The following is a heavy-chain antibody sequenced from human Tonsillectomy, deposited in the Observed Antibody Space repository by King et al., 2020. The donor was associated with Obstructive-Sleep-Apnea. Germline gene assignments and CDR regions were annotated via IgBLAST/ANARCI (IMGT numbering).Heavy chain of an antibody. J-gene: IGHJ4*02. CDR2: INHSGST. CDR3: VRGGNSYGSPYYFDY. CDR1: GGSFSGYY. V-gene: IGHV4-34*01. D-gene: IGHD5-18*01. Sequence: VQLQQWGAGLLKPSEPLSLTCAVYGGSFSGYYWSWLRQTPGKGLEWIGEINHSGSTNYNPSLKSRVTISIDRSKNQISLKLTFVTAADTAVYYCVRGGNSYGSPYYFDYWGQGTLATVSS.